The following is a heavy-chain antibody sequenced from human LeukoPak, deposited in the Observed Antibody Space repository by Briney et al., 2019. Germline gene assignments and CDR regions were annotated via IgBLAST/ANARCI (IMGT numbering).Heavy chain of an antibody. Sequence: SETLSLTCTVSGASISSYYWSWIRQPPGKGLEWIGYIYYSGSTNYNPSLKSRVTISGDTSKNQFSLKLSSVTAADTAVYYCARGIYRGAFDIWGQGTMVAVSS. CDR2: IYYSGST. J-gene: IGHJ3*02. CDR1: GASISSYY. V-gene: IGHV4-59*01. CDR3: ARGIYRGAFDI. D-gene: IGHD3-10*01.